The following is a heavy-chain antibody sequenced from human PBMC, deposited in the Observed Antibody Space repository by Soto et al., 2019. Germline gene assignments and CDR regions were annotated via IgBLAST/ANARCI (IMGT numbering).Heavy chain of an antibody. Sequence: QVQLQESGPGLVKPSQTLSLTCTVSGGSISSGGYYWSWIRQHPGKGLEWIGYIYYSGSTYYTPSLKSRVTISVDPSKNQFSLKLSSVTAADTAVYYCAGGYDLGPAFDIWGQGTMVTVSS. D-gene: IGHD5-12*01. CDR3: AGGYDLGPAFDI. CDR2: IYYSGST. CDR1: GGSISSGGYY. J-gene: IGHJ3*02. V-gene: IGHV4-31*03.